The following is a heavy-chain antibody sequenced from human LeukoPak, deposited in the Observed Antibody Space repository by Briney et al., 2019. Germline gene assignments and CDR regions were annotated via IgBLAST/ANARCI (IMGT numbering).Heavy chain of an antibody. J-gene: IGHJ6*02. V-gene: IGHV3-7*05. CDR1: GFTFSSHW. CDR2: INQDGNEK. CDR3: ASSVVVVPGGIYYYGMDV. D-gene: IGHD2-8*02. Sequence: GGSLRLSCAASGFTFSSHWMTWVRQAPGKGLEWVANINQDGNEKYYVDSVKGRFTISRGNAKNSLYLQMNSLRAEDTAVYYCASSVVVVPGGIYYYGMDVWGQGTTVTVSS.